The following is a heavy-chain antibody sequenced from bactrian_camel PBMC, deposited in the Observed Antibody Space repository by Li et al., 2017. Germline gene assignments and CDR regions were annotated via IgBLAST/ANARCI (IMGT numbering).Heavy chain of an antibody. CDR2: IYARGST. CDR1: GYTFNTY. Sequence: VQLVESGGGSALAGGSVRLSCAASGYTFNTYSWFRQAPGQEREGVAAIYARGSTHYADSVKGRFTISRDNAKDTLYLQMNSLKIEGTAVYYCALGSSRQATMTARGKGTQVTVS. V-gene: IGHV3S67*01. D-gene: IGHD3*01. J-gene: IGHJ4*01.